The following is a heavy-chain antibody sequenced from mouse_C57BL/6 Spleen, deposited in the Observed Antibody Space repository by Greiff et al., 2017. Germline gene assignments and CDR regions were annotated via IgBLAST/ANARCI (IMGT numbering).Heavy chain of an antibody. D-gene: IGHD1-1*01. CDR3: ARTYYGSSPYWYFDV. V-gene: IGHV1-55*01. Sequence: QVQLQQSGAELVKPGASVKMSCKASGYTFTSYWITWVKQRPGQGLAWIGDIYPGSGSTNYNEKFKSKATLTVDTSSSTAYMQLSSLTSEDSAVYYCARTYYGSSPYWYFDVWGTGTTVTVSS. J-gene: IGHJ1*03. CDR2: IYPGSGST. CDR1: GYTFTSYW.